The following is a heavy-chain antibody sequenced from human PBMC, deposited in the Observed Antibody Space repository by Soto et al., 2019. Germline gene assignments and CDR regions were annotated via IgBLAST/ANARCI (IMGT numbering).Heavy chain of an antibody. J-gene: IGHJ4*02. V-gene: IGHV3-64D*06. CDR2: ISGNGGST. D-gene: IGHD2-2*01. Sequence: PGGSLRLSCSASGFTFSDYTMHWVRQAPGKGLEYVSAISGNGGSTYYADSVKGRFTFSRDNSKNTLYLQMSSLRAEDTAVYYCVKEGHLSKRFCSGTSCYYYFDYWGQGTLVTVYS. CDR3: VKEGHLSKRFCSGTSCYYYFDY. CDR1: GFTFSDYT.